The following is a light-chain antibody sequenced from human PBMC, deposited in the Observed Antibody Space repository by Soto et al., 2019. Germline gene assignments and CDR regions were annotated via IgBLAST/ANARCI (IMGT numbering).Light chain of an antibody. CDR2: GAS. Sequence: EIVMTQSPATLSVSPGERATLYCRASQSVSSNLAWYQHKPGQAPRLLIYGASTRATGIPARFSGSGSGTEFTLTISSLQSEDFAVYYCQQYNNRQTFGQGTKV. CDR1: QSVSSN. CDR3: QQYNNRQT. J-gene: IGKJ1*01. V-gene: IGKV3-15*01.